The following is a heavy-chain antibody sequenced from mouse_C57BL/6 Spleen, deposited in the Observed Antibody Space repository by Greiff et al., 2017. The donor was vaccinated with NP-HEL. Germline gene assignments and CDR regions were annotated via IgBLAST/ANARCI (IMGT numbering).Heavy chain of an antibody. J-gene: IGHJ2*01. CDR2: VYPYNGGT. CDR3: ARWNYASSYGGSYFDY. CDR1: GFTFTDYY. V-gene: IGHV1-36*01. D-gene: IGHD1-1*01. Sequence: EVQLQQSGPVLVKPGPSVKISCKASGFTFTDYYMHWVKQSHGKSLEWIGLVYPYNGGTSYNQKFKGKATLTVDTSSSTAYMELNSLTSEDSAVYYCARWNYASSYGGSYFDYWGQGTTLTVSS.